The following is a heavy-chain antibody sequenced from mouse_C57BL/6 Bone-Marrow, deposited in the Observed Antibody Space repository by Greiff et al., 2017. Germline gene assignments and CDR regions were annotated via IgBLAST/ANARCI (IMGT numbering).Heavy chain of an antibody. Sequence: VQLQQPGAELVRPGSSVKLSCKASGYTFTSYWMDWVKQRPGQGLEWIGNIYPSDSETHYNQKFKDKATLTVDKSSSTAYMQIMSRTSEDSAVYCVARWRLSSALHSETAQATDYWYFDVWGTGTTVTVSS. CDR3: ARWRLSSALHSETAQATDYWYFDV. J-gene: IGHJ1*03. CDR1: GYTFTSYW. D-gene: IGHD3-2*02. V-gene: IGHV1-61*01. CDR2: IYPSDSET.